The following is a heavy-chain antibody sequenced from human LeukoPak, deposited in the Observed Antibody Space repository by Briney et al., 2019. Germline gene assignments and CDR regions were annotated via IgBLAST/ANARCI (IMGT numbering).Heavy chain of an antibody. CDR3: ARDFTAAAGTGDY. J-gene: IGHJ4*02. Sequence: GGSLRLSCAASGFTFSSYSMNWVRQAPGKGLGWVSSISSSSSYIYYAGSVKGRFTISRDNAKNSLYLQMNSLRAEDTAVYYCARDFTAAAGTGDYWGQGTLVTVSS. V-gene: IGHV3-21*01. CDR1: GFTFSSYS. CDR2: ISSSSSYI. D-gene: IGHD6-13*01.